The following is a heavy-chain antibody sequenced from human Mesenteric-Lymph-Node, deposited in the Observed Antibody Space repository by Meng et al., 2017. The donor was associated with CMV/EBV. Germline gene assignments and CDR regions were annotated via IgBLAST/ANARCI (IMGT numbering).Heavy chain of an antibody. D-gene: IGHD3-10*01. Sequence: SETLSLTCTVSGGSISSYYWSWIRQPPGKGLEWIGYIYYSGSTDYNPSLKSRVTISVDTSQNQFSLRLSSVTAADTAVYYCAREVKGLWFGEPNYGMDVWGQGTTVTVSS. V-gene: IGHV4-59*01. CDR1: GGSISSYY. CDR2: IYYSGST. CDR3: AREVKGLWFGEPNYGMDV. J-gene: IGHJ6*02.